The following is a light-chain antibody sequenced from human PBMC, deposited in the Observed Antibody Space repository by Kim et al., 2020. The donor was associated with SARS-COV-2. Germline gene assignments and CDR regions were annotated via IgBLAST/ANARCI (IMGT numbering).Light chain of an antibody. V-gene: IGLV3-1*01. CDR1: RLGNKD. CDR2: QDT. Sequence: VSPGQTASITCSGDRLGNKDVCWYQQKPGQSPVVVIYQDTQRPSGIPERFSGSNSGNTATLTISGTQAMDVADYYCQALDSTTTVFGGGTQLTV. J-gene: IGLJ2*01. CDR3: QALDSTTTV.